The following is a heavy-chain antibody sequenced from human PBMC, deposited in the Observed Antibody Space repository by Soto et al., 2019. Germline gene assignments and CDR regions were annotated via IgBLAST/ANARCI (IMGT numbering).Heavy chain of an antibody. J-gene: IGHJ4*02. Sequence: GGSLRLSCAASGFTFSSYAMSWVRQAPGKGLEWVSAISGSGGSTYYADSVKGRFTISRDNSKNTLNLQMNSLRAEDTAVYYCAKRSPLVSSSWFSPFDYWGQGTLVTVSS. V-gene: IGHV3-23*01. CDR1: GFTFSSYA. D-gene: IGHD6-13*01. CDR3: AKRSPLVSSSWFSPFDY. CDR2: ISGSGGST.